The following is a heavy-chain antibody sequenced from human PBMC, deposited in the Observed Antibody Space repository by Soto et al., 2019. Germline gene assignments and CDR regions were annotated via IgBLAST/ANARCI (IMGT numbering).Heavy chain of an antibody. V-gene: IGHV3-30*18. Sequence: QLVESGGGVVQPGRSLRLSCAASGFTFSSYGMHWVRQAPGKGLEWVAVISYDGSNKYYADSVKGRFTISRDNSKNTLYLQMNSLRAEDTAVYYCAKLEYYDFWSGYYSPYYYGMDVWGQGTTVTVSS. J-gene: IGHJ6*02. CDR2: ISYDGSNK. CDR3: AKLEYYDFWSGYYSPYYYGMDV. D-gene: IGHD3-3*01. CDR1: GFTFSSYG.